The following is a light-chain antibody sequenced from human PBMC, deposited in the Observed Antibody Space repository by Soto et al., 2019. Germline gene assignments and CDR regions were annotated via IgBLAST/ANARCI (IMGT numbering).Light chain of an antibody. V-gene: IGKV4-1*01. CDR3: QQYYSAIT. J-gene: IGKJ5*01. CDR1: QSVLYSSNNKNY. CDR2: WAS. Sequence: DIVMTQSPDSLAVSLGERATINCKSSQSVLYSSNNKNYLAWYQQKPGQPPKLLIYWASTRESGVPDRFSGSRSGTDFTLTISSLQAEAVAVYYCQQYYSAITFGQGTRLEIK.